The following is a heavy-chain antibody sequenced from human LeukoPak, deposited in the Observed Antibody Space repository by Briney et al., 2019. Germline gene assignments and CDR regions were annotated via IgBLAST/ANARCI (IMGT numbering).Heavy chain of an antibody. CDR3: AKTESYNSAAYNPT. Sequence: GGSLRLSCAASGFTVSHNYMSWVRQAPGKGLEWVSNIYNDGRTYYRDSVKGRFTISRDDSENTLYLQMNNLRAEDTAVYYCAKTESYNSAAYNPTWGQGTLVTVSS. CDR1: GFTVSHNY. CDR2: IYNDGRT. V-gene: IGHV3-66*01. D-gene: IGHD3-16*01. J-gene: IGHJ5*02.